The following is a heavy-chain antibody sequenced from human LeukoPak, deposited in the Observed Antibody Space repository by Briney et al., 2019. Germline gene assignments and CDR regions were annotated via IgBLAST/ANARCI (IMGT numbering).Heavy chain of an antibody. CDR2: FDPEDGET. Sequence: ASVKVSCKVSGYTLTELSMHWVRQAPGKGLEWMGGFDPEDGETIYAQKFQGRVTMTEDTSTDTAYMELSSLRSEDTAVYYCAAAPLTGFSYVPFDYWGQGTLVTVSS. J-gene: IGHJ4*02. CDR3: AAAPLTGFSYVPFDY. CDR1: GYTLTELS. D-gene: IGHD3-16*01. V-gene: IGHV1-24*01.